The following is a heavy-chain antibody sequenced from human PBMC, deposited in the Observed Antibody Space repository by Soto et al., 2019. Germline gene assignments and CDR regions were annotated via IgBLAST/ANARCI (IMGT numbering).Heavy chain of an antibody. CDR3: XXXXXXXXXXXXXXXXXXV. V-gene: IGHV3-66*01. CDR2: IYSAGNT. Sequence: EVQLVESGGDLVQPGGSLRLSCAASGFTVSSNYMSWVRQAPGKGLEWISIIYSAGNTYYADSVKGRFTISRDNSXXXXXXXXXXXXXXXXXXXXXXXXXXXXXXXXXXXXXXXVWGQGTTVTVSS. CDR1: GFTVSSNY. J-gene: IGHJ6*02.